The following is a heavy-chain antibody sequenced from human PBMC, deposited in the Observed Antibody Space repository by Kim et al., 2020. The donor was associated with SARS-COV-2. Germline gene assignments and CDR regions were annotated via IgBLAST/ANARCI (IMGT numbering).Heavy chain of an antibody. CDR1: GFSFTTNW. CDR2: IKEDGTEK. CDR3: ARDRRYSLDY. V-gene: IGHV3-7*01. Sequence: GGSLRLSCVVSGFSFTTNWMSWVRQAPGKGLEWVAKIKEDGTEKYYGYSVEGRFTISRDNAKNSLYLQMNSLSAGDTAVYYCARDRRYSLDYWGQGTLVTVSS. J-gene: IGHJ4*02. D-gene: IGHD2-15*01.